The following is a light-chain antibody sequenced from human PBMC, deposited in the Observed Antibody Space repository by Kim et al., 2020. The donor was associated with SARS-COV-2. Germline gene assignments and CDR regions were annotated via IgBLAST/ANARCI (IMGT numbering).Light chain of an antibody. CDR3: CSYAGSYTVI. CDR1: SSDVGGHNY. J-gene: IGLJ2*01. Sequence: GQSVPISSTGTSSDVGGHNYVSWYQQHPGKAPKLMIYDVSKRPSGVPDRFSGSKSGNTASLTISGLQAEDEADYYCCSYAGSYTVIFGGGTQLTVL. V-gene: IGLV2-11*01. CDR2: DVS.